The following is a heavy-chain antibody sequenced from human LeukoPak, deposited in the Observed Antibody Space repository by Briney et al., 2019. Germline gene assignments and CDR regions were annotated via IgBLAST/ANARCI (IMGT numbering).Heavy chain of an antibody. CDR1: GFTFSSYG. J-gene: IGHJ4*02. Sequence: PGGSLRLSCAASGFTFSSYGMSWVRQAPGKGLEWVSAISGSGGSTYYADSVKGRFTISRDNSKNTLYLQMNSLRAEDTAVYYCAKGRKSFSSGWYGWDRGGGFDYWGQGTLVTVSS. D-gene: IGHD6-19*01. CDR2: ISGSGGST. CDR3: AKGRKSFSSGWYGWDRGGGFDY. V-gene: IGHV3-23*01.